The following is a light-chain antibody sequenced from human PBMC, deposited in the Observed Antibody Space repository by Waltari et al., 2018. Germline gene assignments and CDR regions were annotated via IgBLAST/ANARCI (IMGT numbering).Light chain of an antibody. CDR1: SSDVGSSNR. Sequence: SALTQPASVSGSPGQSITISCTGTSSDVGSSNRVSWYQQHPGKGPKILIYEGTQRLSGVSDRCSGSKSGNTASLTLSGLQPEDEADYYCCAHAGGGTHYAFGTGTKVTVL. CDR2: EGT. J-gene: IGLJ1*01. V-gene: IGLV2-23*01. CDR3: CAHAGGGTHYA.